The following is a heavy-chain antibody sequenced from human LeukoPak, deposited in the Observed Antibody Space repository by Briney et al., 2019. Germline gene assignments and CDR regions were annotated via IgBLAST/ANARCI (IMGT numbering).Heavy chain of an antibody. J-gene: IGHJ4*02. CDR3: SRDGGRDSGSYYEDY. CDR2: INRSGST. Sequence: SETLCLTCAVYGGSFSGYYWSWIRQPPGKGRDWIGEINRSGSTNYNPSLKSRVTISVDTSKNQFSLKLSSVTAADTAVYYCSRDGGRDSGSYYEDYWGQGTLVTVSS. CDR1: GGSFSGYY. D-gene: IGHD1-26*01. V-gene: IGHV4-34*01.